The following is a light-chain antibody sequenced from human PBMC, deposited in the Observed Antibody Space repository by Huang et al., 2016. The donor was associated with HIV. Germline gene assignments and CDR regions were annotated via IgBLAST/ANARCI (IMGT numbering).Light chain of an antibody. Sequence: EIVLTQSPATLSLSPGERATLSCRATQSVSSYLAGYQQKPGQAPRLLIYDASSRATGIPARFSGSGSGTDFTLTISSLEPEDFAVYYCQQRSNWQTFGQGTKVEIK. CDR3: QQRSNWQT. CDR1: QSVSSY. CDR2: DAS. J-gene: IGKJ1*01. V-gene: IGKV3-11*01.